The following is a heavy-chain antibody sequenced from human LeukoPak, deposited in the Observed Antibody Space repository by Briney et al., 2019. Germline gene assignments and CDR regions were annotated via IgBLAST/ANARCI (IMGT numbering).Heavy chain of an antibody. Sequence: GGSLRLSCAASGFTFSSYAMSWVRQAPGKGLEWVSAISGSGGSTYYADSVKGRFTISRDNSKNTLYLQMNSLRAEDTAVYYCAKDQDSSGYYPSGFDYWGQGTLVTVSS. V-gene: IGHV3-23*01. J-gene: IGHJ4*02. CDR1: GFTFSSYA. CDR2: ISGSGGST. CDR3: AKDQDSSGYYPSGFDY. D-gene: IGHD3-22*01.